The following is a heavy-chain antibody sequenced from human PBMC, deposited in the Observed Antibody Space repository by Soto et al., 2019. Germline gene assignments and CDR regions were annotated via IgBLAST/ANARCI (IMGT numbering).Heavy chain of an antibody. D-gene: IGHD1-20*01. CDR3: ARYFPGYHSYYYYFLAV. CDR1: GYTFTSYG. J-gene: IGHJ6*02. CDR2: ISAYNGNK. Sequence: QVQLVQSGAEVKKPGASVKVSCKASGYTFTSYGISWVRQAPGQGLEWMGWISAYNGNKNYAQKLQGRVTMTTDTSTSTVYMELRSLRSDVMAVYYCARYFPGYHSYYYYFLAVWGQVTTVTVSS. V-gene: IGHV1-18*03.